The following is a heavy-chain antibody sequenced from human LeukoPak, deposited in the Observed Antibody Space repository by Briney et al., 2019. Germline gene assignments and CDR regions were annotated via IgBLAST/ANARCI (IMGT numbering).Heavy chain of an antibody. CDR2: ISGSSGTI. V-gene: IGHV3-48*04. J-gene: IGHJ6*03. D-gene: IGHD5-12*01. CDR1: GFSFSNFG. Sequence: GGSLRLSCAGTGFSFSNFGMNWVRQAPGKGLECVSFISGSSGTIYYADSVKGRFTISRDNTKNSLYLQMNSLSAEDTAIYYCARERGGFGGYLPYYYLDVWGKGTTVTVSS. CDR3: ARERGGFGGYLPYYYLDV.